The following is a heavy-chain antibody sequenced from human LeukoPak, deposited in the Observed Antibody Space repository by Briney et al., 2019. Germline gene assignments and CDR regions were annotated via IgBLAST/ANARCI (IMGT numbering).Heavy chain of an antibody. CDR3: ARDPGYSYGNPVDY. Sequence: PGGSLRLSCAASGFTFSSYVMHLVRQAPGKGLGWVALIWSDGSNKYYADSVKGRFTISRDNSENTLYLQMNSLRAEDTAVYYCARDPGYSYGNPVDYWGQGTLVTVSS. CDR1: GFTFSSYV. D-gene: IGHD5-18*01. CDR2: IWSDGSNK. J-gene: IGHJ4*02. V-gene: IGHV3-33*01.